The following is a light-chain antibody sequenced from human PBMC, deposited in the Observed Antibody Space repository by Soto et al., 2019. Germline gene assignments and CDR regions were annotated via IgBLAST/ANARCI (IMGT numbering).Light chain of an antibody. Sequence: IKMTQSPGSLSASVGGRVTITSRASQSISSYLNWYQQKPGKAPKILIYAASSLQSGVPSRFSGSGSGTDCTLTISSLQPEDVATYYCQQSYSTPQTLGQGTKVDIK. J-gene: IGKJ1*01. CDR2: AAS. CDR3: QQSYSTPQT. V-gene: IGKV1-39*01. CDR1: QSISSY.